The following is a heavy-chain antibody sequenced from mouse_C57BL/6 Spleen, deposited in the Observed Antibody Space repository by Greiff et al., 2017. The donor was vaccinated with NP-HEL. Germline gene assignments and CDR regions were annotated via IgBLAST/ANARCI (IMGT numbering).Heavy chain of an antibody. J-gene: IGHJ2*01. CDR2: ISDGGSYT. Sequence: EVKLVESGGGLVKPGGSLKLSCAASGFTFSSYAMSWVRQTPEKRLEWVATISDGGSYTYYPDNVKGRFTISRDNAKNNLYLQMSHLKSEDTAMDYCARDWDEGVYFDYWGQGTTLTVSS. CDR1: GFTFSSYA. V-gene: IGHV5-4*01. D-gene: IGHD4-1*01. CDR3: ARDWDEGVYFDY.